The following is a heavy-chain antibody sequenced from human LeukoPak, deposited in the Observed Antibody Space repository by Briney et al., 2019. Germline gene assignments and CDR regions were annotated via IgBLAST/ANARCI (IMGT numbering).Heavy chain of an antibody. CDR2: IYPGDSDT. J-gene: IGHJ4*02. D-gene: IGHD3-10*01. CDR3: ARTTGITMVRGVINYFDY. V-gene: IGHV5-51*01. Sequence: EESLKISCKGSGYSFTSYWIGWVRQMPGKGLEWMGIIYPGDSDTRYSPSFQGQVTISADKSISTAYLQWSSLKASDTAMYYCARTTGITMVRGVINYFDYWGQGTLVTVSS. CDR1: GYSFTSYW.